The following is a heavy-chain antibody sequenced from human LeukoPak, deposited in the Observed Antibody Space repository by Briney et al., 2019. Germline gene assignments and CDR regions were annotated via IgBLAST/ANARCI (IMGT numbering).Heavy chain of an antibody. Sequence: LETLSLTCAVYGGSFSGYYWSWIRLPPGKGLEWIGEINHSGSTNYNPSLKSRVTISVDTSKNQFSLKLSSVTAADTAVYYCAVGPNYYDSSGYRYWGQGTLVTVSS. CDR3: AVGPNYYDSSGYRY. J-gene: IGHJ4*02. D-gene: IGHD3-22*01. CDR1: GGSFSGYY. V-gene: IGHV4-34*01. CDR2: INHSGST.